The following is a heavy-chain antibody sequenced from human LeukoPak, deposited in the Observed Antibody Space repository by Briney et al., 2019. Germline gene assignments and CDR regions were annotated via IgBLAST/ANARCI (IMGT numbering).Heavy chain of an antibody. CDR1: GFIFSNCW. D-gene: IGHD1-26*01. V-gene: IGHV3-30*02. CDR3: AKDGRGGSYYVGY. CDR2: IRYDGINK. Sequence: GGSLRLSCETSGFIFSNCWMTWVRQAPGKGLEWVSFIRYDGINKYYADSVKGRLTISRDNSQNTLFLQMNSLTTEDTAVYYCAKDGRGGSYYVGYWGQGTLVTVSS. J-gene: IGHJ4*02.